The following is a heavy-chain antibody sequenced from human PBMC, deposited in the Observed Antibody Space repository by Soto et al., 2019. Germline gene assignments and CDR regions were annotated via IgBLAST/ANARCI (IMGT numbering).Heavy chain of an antibody. Sequence: GGSLRLSCAASGFTFSSYSMNWVRQAPGKGLEWVSSISSSSSYIYYADSVKGRFTISRDNAKNSLYLQMNSLRAEDTAVYYCTEDILPGGADVWGQGTTVTVSS. CDR3: TEDILPGGADV. CDR2: ISSSSSYI. CDR1: GFTFSSYS. D-gene: IGHD2-15*01. J-gene: IGHJ6*02. V-gene: IGHV3-21*03.